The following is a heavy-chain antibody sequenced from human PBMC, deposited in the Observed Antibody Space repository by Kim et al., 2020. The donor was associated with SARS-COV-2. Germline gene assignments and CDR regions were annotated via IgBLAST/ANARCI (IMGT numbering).Heavy chain of an antibody. CDR2: ISAYNDNT. J-gene: IGHJ4*02. Sequence: ASVKVSCKASGYTFTSYGISWVRQAPGQGLEWMGWISAYNDNTDYAQKLQGRVTMTTDTSTSTAYMELRSLRSDDTAVYYCARKYSGSYYAWGTETGDFDYWGQGTLVTVSS. D-gene: IGHD1-26*01. CDR1: GYTFTSYG. V-gene: IGHV1-18*01. CDR3: ARKYSGSYYAWGTETGDFDY.